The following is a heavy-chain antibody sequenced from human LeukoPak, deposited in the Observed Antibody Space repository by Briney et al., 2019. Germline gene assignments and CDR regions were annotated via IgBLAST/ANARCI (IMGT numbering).Heavy chain of an antibody. CDR3: TRDHIVTLVVEAFDF. V-gene: IGHV4-4*07. D-gene: IGHD3-22*01. CDR2: IYTSGST. CDR1: GGSISSYY. Sequence: PSETLSLTCTVSGGSISSYYWSWVRQPPGKGLEWIGRIYTSGSTNYNPSLKSLVTMLVDTTKNQFSLKLSSATAADTAVYYSTRDHIVTLVVEAFDFWGQGTMVTVSS. J-gene: IGHJ3*01.